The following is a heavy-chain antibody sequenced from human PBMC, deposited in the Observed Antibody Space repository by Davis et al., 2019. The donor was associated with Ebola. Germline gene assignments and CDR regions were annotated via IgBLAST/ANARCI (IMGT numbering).Heavy chain of an antibody. CDR1: GFTFSSYW. J-gene: IGHJ6*02. CDR2: IKHDGSKK. D-gene: IGHD6-13*01. V-gene: IGHV3-7*03. Sequence: GESLKISCAASGFTFSSYWMSWVRQAPGKGLEWVANIKHDGSKKYYVDSVKGRFTISRDNAKNSLYLQMNSLRAEDTAVYYCARDIKQQLVYYYGMDVWGQGTTVTVSS. CDR3: ARDIKQQLVYYYGMDV.